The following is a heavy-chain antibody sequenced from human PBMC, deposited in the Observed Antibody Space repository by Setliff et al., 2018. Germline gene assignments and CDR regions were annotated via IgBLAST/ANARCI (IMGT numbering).Heavy chain of an antibody. CDR3: ARGLGKGTVDY. J-gene: IGHJ4*02. D-gene: IGHD3-16*01. CDR1: GVTVNKPW. V-gene: IGHV3-7*03. CDR2: MNQDSTNK. Sequence: GSLRLSCAGSGVTVNKPWMSWARQVPGKGLDWVANMNQDSTNKYHVDSVKGRFTISRDNAKNSLFLQMDSLRVEDTAVYYCARGLGKGTVDYWGQGTLVTVSS.